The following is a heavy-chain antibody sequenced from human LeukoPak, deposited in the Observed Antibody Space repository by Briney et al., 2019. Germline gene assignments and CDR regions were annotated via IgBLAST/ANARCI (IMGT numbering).Heavy chain of an antibody. CDR3: ARGLPLPLYDKLPYYFDY. Sequence: PSETLSLTCTVSGGSISSYYWSWIRQPAGKGLEWIGRIYTSGSTNYNPSLKSRVTISVDRSKNQFSLKLSSVTAADTAVYYCARGLPLPLYDKLPYYFDYWGQGTLVTVSS. CDR1: GGSISSYY. D-gene: IGHD3-9*01. CDR2: IYTSGST. V-gene: IGHV4-4*07. J-gene: IGHJ4*02.